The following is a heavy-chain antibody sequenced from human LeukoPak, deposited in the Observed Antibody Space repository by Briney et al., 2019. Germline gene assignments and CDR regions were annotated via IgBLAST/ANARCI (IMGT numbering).Heavy chain of an antibody. CDR2: ISSNGGST. CDR1: GFTFSSYA. CDR3: ARVAGHCSSTSCENDY. V-gene: IGHV3-64*01. Sequence: GGSLRLSCAASGFTFSSYAMHWVRQAPGKGLEYVSAISSNGGSTYYANSVKGRFTISRDNSKNTLYLQMGSLRAEDMGVYYCARVAGHCSSTSCENDYWGQGTLVTVSS. J-gene: IGHJ4*02. D-gene: IGHD2-2*01.